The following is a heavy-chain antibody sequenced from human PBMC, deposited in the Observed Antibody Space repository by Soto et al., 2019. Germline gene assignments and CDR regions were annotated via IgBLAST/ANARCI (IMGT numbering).Heavy chain of an antibody. CDR3: ARAMAVRGGRFEY. Sequence: PSETLSLTCTVSGGSSSSYYWSWIRQPSGKGLEWIGYIYYSGSTNYNPSLKSRVTISVDTSKNQFSLKLSSVTAADTAVYYCARAMAVRGGRFEYWGQGTLVTVSS. CDR1: GGSSSSYY. J-gene: IGHJ4*02. CDR2: IYYSGST. D-gene: IGHD3-10*01. V-gene: IGHV4-59*08.